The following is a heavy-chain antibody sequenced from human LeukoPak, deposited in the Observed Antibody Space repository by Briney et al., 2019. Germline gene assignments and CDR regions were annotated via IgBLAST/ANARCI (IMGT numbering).Heavy chain of an antibody. CDR1: GGSISSYY. Sequence: SETLSLTCTVSGGSISSYYWSWIRQPPGKGLEWIGYIYYSGSTNYNPSLKSRVTVSVDTSKNQFSLKLSSVTAADTAVYYCARGYSGSYYGYYYYYGMDVWGQGTTVTVSS. D-gene: IGHD1-26*01. J-gene: IGHJ6*02. CDR3: ARGYSGSYYGYYYYYGMDV. CDR2: IYYSGST. V-gene: IGHV4-59*12.